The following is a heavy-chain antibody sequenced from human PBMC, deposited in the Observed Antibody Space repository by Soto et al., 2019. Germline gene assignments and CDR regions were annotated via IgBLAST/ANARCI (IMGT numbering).Heavy chain of an antibody. CDR1: GGSISSGDYY. CDR3: ARERPDGARLDP. D-gene: IGHD6-6*01. V-gene: IGHV4-30-4*01. J-gene: IGHJ5*02. CDR2: IYYSGST. Sequence: QVQLQESGPGLVKPSQTLSLTCTVSGGSISSGDYYWSWIRQPPGKGLEWIGYIYYSGSTYYNPSLKSRFTLSVDTSKNQFSLKRSSVTAADTAVYYCARERPDGARLDPWGQGTLVTVSS.